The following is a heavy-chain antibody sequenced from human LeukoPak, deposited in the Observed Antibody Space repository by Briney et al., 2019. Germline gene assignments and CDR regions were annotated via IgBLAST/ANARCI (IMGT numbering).Heavy chain of an antibody. CDR1: GASLSGFF. J-gene: IGHJ3*02. CDR3: ARGPNYYGDYIRSFPDAFHI. D-gene: IGHD4-17*01. CDR2: IRHGGVT. V-gene: IGHV4-34*01. Sequence: SETLSLTCGVSGASLSGFFWNWVRQSPGEELEWIGDIRHGGVTTYNPSLMGRVTITTDTSKNQFSLMLTSVTAADTGVYYCARGPNYYGDYIRSFPDAFHIWGRGTVVSVSS.